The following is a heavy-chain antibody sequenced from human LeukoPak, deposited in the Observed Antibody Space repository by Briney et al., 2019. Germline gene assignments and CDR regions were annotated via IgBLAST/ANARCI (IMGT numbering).Heavy chain of an antibody. D-gene: IGHD4-23*01. J-gene: IGHJ4*02. CDR2: ISSSGTII. CDR3: AKDYGGNS. CDR1: GFTFSSYE. Sequence: TGGSLRLSCTASGFTFSSYEMNWVRQAPGKGLEWVSHISSSGTIIYYADSVKGRFTISRDNAKNSLYLQMNSLRAEDTALYYCAKDYGGNSWGQGTLVTVSS. V-gene: IGHV3-48*03.